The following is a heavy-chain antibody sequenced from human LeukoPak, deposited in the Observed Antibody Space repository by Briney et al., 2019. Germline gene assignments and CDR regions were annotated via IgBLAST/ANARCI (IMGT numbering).Heavy chain of an antibody. Sequence: GASVKVSCKASGGTFSSYAISWVRQAPGQGLEWMGWISAYNGNTNYAQKLQGRVTMTTDTSTSTAYMELRSLRSDDTAVYYCARAVLRYFDWLITLDYWGQGTLVTVSS. CDR3: ARAVLRYFDWLITLDY. CDR2: ISAYNGNT. CDR1: GGTFSSYA. V-gene: IGHV1-18*01. J-gene: IGHJ4*02. D-gene: IGHD3-9*01.